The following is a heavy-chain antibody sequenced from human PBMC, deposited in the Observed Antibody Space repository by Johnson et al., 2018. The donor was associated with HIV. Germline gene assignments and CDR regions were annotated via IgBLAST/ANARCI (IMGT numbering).Heavy chain of an antibody. CDR2: INWTVCST. J-gene: IGHJ3*02. CDR3: ARDVASVYGSGDHAFDI. V-gene: IGHV3-20*04. CDR1: GFTLDDYD. Sequence: VQLVESGGGVVRPGGSLRLSCVASGFTLDDYDMSWVRQVPGTGLEWVSGINWTVCSTYYANSVKGRFTISRDNSRNTLYLQMGRLRVEDMAVYYCARDVASVYGSGDHAFDIWGQGTMVTVSS. D-gene: IGHD3-10*01.